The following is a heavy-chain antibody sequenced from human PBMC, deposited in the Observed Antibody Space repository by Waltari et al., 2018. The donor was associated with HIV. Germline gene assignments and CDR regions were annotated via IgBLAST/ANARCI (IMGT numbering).Heavy chain of an antibody. CDR3: ARGPQDYPKYYFDY. Sequence: QVQLVQSGAEVKKPGASVKVSCKASGYTFTSYDINWVRQATGQGLEWLGWMNPNSGNTGYAKRFQGRVNMTRNTSISTAYMELSSLRSEDTAVYFCARGPQDYPKYYFDYWGQGTLVTVSS. CDR2: MNPNSGNT. CDR1: GYTFTSYD. J-gene: IGHJ4*02. V-gene: IGHV1-8*01. D-gene: IGHD4-17*01.